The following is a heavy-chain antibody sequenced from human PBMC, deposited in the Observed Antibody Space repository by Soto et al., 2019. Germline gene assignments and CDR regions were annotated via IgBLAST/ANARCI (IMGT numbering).Heavy chain of an antibody. Sequence: ASVKVSCKASGYTFTSYGISWVRQAPGQGLEWMGWISAYNGNTNYAQRLQGRVTMTTDTSTSTAYMELRSLRSDDTAVSYCAREERITIFGVVKEWFDPWGQGNLVTVSS. J-gene: IGHJ5*02. V-gene: IGHV1-18*04. CDR3: AREERITIFGVVKEWFDP. CDR2: ISAYNGNT. CDR1: GYTFTSYG. D-gene: IGHD3-3*01.